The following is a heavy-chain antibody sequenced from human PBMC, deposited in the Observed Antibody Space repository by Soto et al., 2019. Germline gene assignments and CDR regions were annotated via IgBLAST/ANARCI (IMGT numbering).Heavy chain of an antibody. Sequence: GGSLRLSCAASGFSISDHYMGWIRQAPGKGLEWVSYSSNSGTFTKYADSVKGRFSISRDNAKNSLYLEINSLRGEDTAIYYCVRSGDNYNVLDYWGQGTPVTVSS. CDR2: SSNSGTFT. CDR1: GFSISDHY. D-gene: IGHD3-10*02. V-gene: IGHV3-11*03. J-gene: IGHJ4*02. CDR3: VRSGDNYNVLDY.